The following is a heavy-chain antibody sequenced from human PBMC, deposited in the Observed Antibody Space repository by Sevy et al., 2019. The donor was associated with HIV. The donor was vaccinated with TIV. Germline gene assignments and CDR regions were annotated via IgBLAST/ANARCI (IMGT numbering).Heavy chain of an antibody. Sequence: SETLSLTCAVSGGSISSSNWWSGVRQPPGKGLEGIGEIYHSGSTNYNPSLKSRVTISVDKSKNQFSLKLSSVTAADTAVYYCARNIAAADRNFDYWGQGTLVTVSS. J-gene: IGHJ4*02. D-gene: IGHD6-13*01. CDR3: ARNIAAADRNFDY. CDR2: IYHSGST. CDR1: GGSISSSNW. V-gene: IGHV4-4*02.